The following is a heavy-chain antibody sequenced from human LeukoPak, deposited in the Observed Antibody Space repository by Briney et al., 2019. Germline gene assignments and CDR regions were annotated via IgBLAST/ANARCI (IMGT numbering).Heavy chain of an antibody. CDR1: GGSISSFY. J-gene: IGHJ4*02. CDR2: IYTSGTT. V-gene: IGHV4-4*07. Sequence: PSETLSLTCSVSGGSISSFYCNWMRQPAGKGLEWIGRIYTSGTTTYNPSLKSRVTMSVDTSKNQFSLKLSSVTAADTAVYYCARGFRSYSVYWGQGTLVTVSS. CDR3: ARGFRSYSVY. D-gene: IGHD2-15*01.